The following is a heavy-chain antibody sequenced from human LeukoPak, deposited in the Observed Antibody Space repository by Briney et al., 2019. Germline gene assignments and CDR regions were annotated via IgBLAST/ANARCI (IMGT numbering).Heavy chain of an antibody. CDR3: ARLRPVRESIAVAGTWWVY. D-gene: IGHD6-19*01. CDR1: GGSFSGYY. CDR2: INHSGST. Sequence: SETLSLTCAVYGGSFSGYYWSWIRQPPGKGLEWIGEINHSGSTNYNPSLKSRVTISVDTSKSQFSLKLSSVTAADTAVYYCARLRPVRESIAVAGTWWVYWGQGTLVTVSA. J-gene: IGHJ4*02. V-gene: IGHV4-34*01.